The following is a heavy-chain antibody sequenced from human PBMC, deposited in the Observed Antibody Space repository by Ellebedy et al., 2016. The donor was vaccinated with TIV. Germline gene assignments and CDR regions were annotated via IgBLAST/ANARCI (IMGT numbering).Heavy chain of an antibody. J-gene: IGHJ4*02. CDR1: GFTFSSYA. V-gene: IGHV3-23*01. Sequence: GGSLRLSCAASGFTFSSYAMSWVRQAPGKGLEWVSDIVGSGATTYYADSVKGRFTISRDNSKNTLYLQMNSLRAEDTAVYYCAKERGYGSGSYSFDSWGQGTLVTVSS. CDR2: IVGSGATT. D-gene: IGHD3-10*01. CDR3: AKERGYGSGSYSFDS.